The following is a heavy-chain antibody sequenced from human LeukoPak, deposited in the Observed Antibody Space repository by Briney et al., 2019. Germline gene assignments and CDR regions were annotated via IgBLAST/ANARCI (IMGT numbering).Heavy chain of an antibody. CDR2: INPNSGGT. CDR1: GYTFTGYY. D-gene: IGHD3-22*01. CDR3: AREEGYYNYYYYYMDV. Sequence: ASVKVSRKASGYTFTGYYMHWVRQAPGQGLEWMGWINPNSGGTNYAKKFQGRVTMTRDTSISTAYMELSRLRSDDTAVYYCAREEGYYNYYYYYMDVWGKGTTVTVSS. V-gene: IGHV1-2*02. J-gene: IGHJ6*03.